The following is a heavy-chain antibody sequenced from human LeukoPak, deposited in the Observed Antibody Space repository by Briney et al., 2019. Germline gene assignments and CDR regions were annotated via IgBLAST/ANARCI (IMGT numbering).Heavy chain of an antibody. J-gene: IGHJ4*02. CDR1: GYIFTIYA. Sequence: ASVKVSCKASGYIFTIYAVHWVRQAPGQRLEWMGWINAGNGNTKYSQKFQGRVTISRDASASTVYMELSSLQSEDTAVYYCARVGSSGWHLDYWGQGTLVTVSS. CDR3: ARVGSSGWHLDY. V-gene: IGHV1-3*01. CDR2: INAGNGNT. D-gene: IGHD6-19*01.